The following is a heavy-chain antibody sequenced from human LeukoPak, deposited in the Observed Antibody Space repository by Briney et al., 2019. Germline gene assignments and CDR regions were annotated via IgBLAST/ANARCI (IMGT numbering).Heavy chain of an antibody. Sequence: GASVKVSCKTSGYTFTTYGISWVRQAPGQGLEWMGWVSAYADSTNYVQKLQGRVTMTTDTSTSTAYMELRSLRSDDTAVYYCARDCIGCHGFDYWGQGTLVTVSS. CDR3: ARDCIGCHGFDY. CDR1: GYTFTTYG. CDR2: VSAYADST. V-gene: IGHV1-18*01. D-gene: IGHD2-15*01. J-gene: IGHJ4*02.